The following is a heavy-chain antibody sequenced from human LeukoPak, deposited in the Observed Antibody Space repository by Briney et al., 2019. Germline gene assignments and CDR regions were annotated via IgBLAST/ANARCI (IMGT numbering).Heavy chain of an antibody. Sequence: PSETLSLTCTVSGGSISSYYWSWIRQPPGKGLEWIGYIYYSGSTNYNPSLKSRVTISVDTSKNQFSLKLSSVTAADTAVYYCASDNYGDYSPRDAFDIWGQGTMVTVSS. J-gene: IGHJ3*02. V-gene: IGHV4-59*01. CDR3: ASDNYGDYSPRDAFDI. D-gene: IGHD4-17*01. CDR1: GGSISSYY. CDR2: IYYSGST.